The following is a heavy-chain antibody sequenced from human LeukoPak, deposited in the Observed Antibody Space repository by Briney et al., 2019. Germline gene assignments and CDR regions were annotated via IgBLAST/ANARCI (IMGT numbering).Heavy chain of an antibody. J-gene: IGHJ4*02. CDR1: GYTFTTYG. CDR3: ARELYGRFEH. Sequence: ASVKVSCKASGYTFTTYGISWVRQAPAQGLECMGWINPYNGNTNYAQKLQGRVTMTTDTSTSTAYMELRSLRSDDTAVYYCARELYGRFEHWGQGTLVTVSS. D-gene: IGHD2-2*02. V-gene: IGHV1-18*01. CDR2: INPYNGNT.